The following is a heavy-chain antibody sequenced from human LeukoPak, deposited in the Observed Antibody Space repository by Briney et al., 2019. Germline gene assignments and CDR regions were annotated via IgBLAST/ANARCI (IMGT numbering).Heavy chain of an antibody. Sequence: SVKVSCKASGGTFSSYAISWVRQAPGQGLERMGGIIPIFGTANYAQKFQGRVTITTDESTSTAYMELSSLRSEDTAVYYCTSTVVVTAIPRYYFDYWGQGTLVTVSS. CDR3: TSTVVVTAIPRYYFDY. CDR1: GGTFSSYA. D-gene: IGHD2-21*02. CDR2: IIPIFGTA. J-gene: IGHJ4*02. V-gene: IGHV1-69*05.